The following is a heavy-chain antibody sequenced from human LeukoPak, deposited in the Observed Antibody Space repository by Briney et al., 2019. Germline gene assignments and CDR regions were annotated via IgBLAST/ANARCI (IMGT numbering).Heavy chain of an antibody. CDR1: GASIRSDY. J-gene: IGHJ5*02. D-gene: IGHD3-9*01. V-gene: IGHV4-59*01. CDR3: ARGAHGYVGFFDP. CDR2: VYYSATT. Sequence: SETLSLTCIVSGASIRSDYWSWIRQCPGKGLEWIGYVYYSATTHYTPSLQSRVSISVDTSKNQLSLQLTSVTAADTGVYYCARGAHGYVGFFDPWGQGTLVTVSS.